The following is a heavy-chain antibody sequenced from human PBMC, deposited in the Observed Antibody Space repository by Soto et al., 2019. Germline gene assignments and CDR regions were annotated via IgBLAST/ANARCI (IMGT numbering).Heavy chain of an antibody. CDR2: INHSGST. Sequence: SETLSLTCAVYGGSFSGYYWSWIRQPPGKGLEWIGEINHSGSTNYNPSLKSRVTISVDTSKNQFSLKLSSVTAADTAVYYCARGVLRYFDWLACRGFDPWGQGTLVTVSS. CDR3: ARGVLRYFDWLACRGFDP. CDR1: GGSFSGYY. J-gene: IGHJ5*02. D-gene: IGHD3-9*01. V-gene: IGHV4-34*01.